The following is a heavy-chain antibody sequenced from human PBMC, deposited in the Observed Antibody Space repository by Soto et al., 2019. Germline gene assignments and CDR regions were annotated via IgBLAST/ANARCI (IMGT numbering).Heavy chain of an antibody. CDR3: ARGGSGTYHV. CDR1: GGSVSSGSYY. J-gene: IGHJ4*02. CDR2: IYYSGST. Sequence: PSETLSLTCTVSGGSVSSGSYYWSWIRQPPGKGLEWIGYIYYSGSTNYNPSLKSRVTISVDTSKNQFSLRLTSLTAADTATYYCARGGSGTYHVWGQGTLVTVSS. V-gene: IGHV4-61*01. D-gene: IGHD3-10*01.